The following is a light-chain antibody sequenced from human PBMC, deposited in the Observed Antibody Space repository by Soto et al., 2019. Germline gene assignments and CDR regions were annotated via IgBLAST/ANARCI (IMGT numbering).Light chain of an antibody. CDR3: QQYNGYSRT. Sequence: DIQITQSPSTLSSSVGDRGTITCRASQSISSWLAWYQQKPGKAPRLLIYKASSLEGGVPSRFSGSGSGTEFTLTVSSLQPDDFATYYCQQYNGYSRTFGQGTKVDIK. CDR1: QSISSW. J-gene: IGKJ1*01. V-gene: IGKV1-5*03. CDR2: KAS.